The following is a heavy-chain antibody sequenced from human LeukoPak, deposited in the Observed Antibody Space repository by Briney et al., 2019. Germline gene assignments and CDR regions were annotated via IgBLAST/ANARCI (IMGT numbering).Heavy chain of an antibody. CDR3: ATHYYDSSGYYSPDY. D-gene: IGHD3-22*01. J-gene: IGHJ4*02. V-gene: IGHV3-23*01. Sequence: GGSLRLSRAASGFTFSSYAMSWVRQAPGKGLEWVSAISGSGGSTYYADSVKGRFTISRDNSKNTLYLQMNSLRAEDTAVYYCATHYYDSSGYYSPDYWGQGTLVTVSS. CDR2: ISGSGGST. CDR1: GFTFSSYA.